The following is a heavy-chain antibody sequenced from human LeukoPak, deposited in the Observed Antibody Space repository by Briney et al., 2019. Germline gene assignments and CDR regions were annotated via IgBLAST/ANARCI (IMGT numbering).Heavy chain of an antibody. Sequence: SESLSLTCNVSGGSISSSSYYWGWLRQPPGKGLEWTGSIYYSGSTYYNPSLKSRVTISVDKSKTRFSLKLSSVTAADTAVYYCARKIYDIWTGYRKGDCDYWAKGTL. CDR3: ARKIYDIWTGYRKGDCDY. CDR1: GGSISSSSYY. D-gene: IGHD3-9*01. J-gene: IGHJ4*02. CDR2: IYYSGST. V-gene: IGHV4-39*07.